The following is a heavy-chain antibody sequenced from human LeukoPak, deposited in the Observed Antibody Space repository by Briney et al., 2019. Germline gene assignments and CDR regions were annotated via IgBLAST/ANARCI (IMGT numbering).Heavy chain of an antibody. CDR1: GYTFTSYY. J-gene: IGHJ6*02. Sequence: ASVKVSCKASGYTFTSYYMHWVRQAPGQGLEWMGIINPSGGSTSYAQKFQGRVTMTRDTSTSTVYMELSSLRSEDTAVYYCARDLLTLLSTAAYGMDVWGQGTTVTVSS. V-gene: IGHV1-46*01. D-gene: IGHD6-6*01. CDR2: INPSGGST. CDR3: ARDLLTLLSTAAYGMDV.